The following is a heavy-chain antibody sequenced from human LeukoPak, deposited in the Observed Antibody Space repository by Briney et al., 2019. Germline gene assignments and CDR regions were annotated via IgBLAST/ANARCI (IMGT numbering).Heavy chain of an antibody. CDR2: ITSDGSST. CDR3: ARSGYCGGDCPLRGGFDY. D-gene: IGHD2-21*02. V-gene: IGHV3-74*01. Sequence: GGSLRLSCAASGFTFSSYWMHWVRQAPGKGLVWVSRITSDGSSTSYADSVKGRFTISRDNAKNTLYLQMNSLRAEDTAVYYCARSGYCGGDCPLRGGFDYWGQGTLVTVSS. J-gene: IGHJ4*02. CDR1: GFTFSSYW.